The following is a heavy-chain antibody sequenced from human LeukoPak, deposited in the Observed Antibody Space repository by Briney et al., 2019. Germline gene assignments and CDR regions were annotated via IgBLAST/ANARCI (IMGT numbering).Heavy chain of an antibody. CDR3: ATRGTYSSSWFSRQTANDAFDI. Sequence: PGGSLRLSCAASGFTFSSYAMHWVRQAPGKGLEWVAVISYDGSNKYYADSVKGRFTISRDNSKNTLYLQMNSLRAEDTAVYYCATRGTYSSSWFSRQTANDAFDIWGQGTMVTVSS. D-gene: IGHD6-13*01. J-gene: IGHJ3*02. CDR1: GFTFSSYA. CDR2: ISYDGSNK. V-gene: IGHV3-30-3*01.